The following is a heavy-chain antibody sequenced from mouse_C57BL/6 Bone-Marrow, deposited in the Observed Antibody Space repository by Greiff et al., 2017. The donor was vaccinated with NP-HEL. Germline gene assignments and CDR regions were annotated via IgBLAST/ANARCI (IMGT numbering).Heavy chain of an antibody. J-gene: IGHJ3*01. CDR1: GYTFTSYW. CDR2: IHPNSGST. CDR3: ARTEGIVRWFAY. Sequence: QVQLQQPGAELVKPGDSVKLSCKASGYTFTSYWMHWVKQRPGQGLEWIGMIHPNSGSTNYNEKFKSKATLTVDKSSSTAYMQLSSLTSEDSAVYYCARTEGIVRWFAYWGQGTLVTVSA. V-gene: IGHV1-64*01. D-gene: IGHD1-1*01.